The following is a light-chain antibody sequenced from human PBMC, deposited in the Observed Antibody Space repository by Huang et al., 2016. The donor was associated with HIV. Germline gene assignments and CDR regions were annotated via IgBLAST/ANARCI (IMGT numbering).Light chain of an antibody. CDR1: QAVSSDY. V-gene: IGKV3-20*01. CDR2: GAS. J-gene: IGKJ2*01. CDR3: QQYGNSASYT. Sequence: EVVLTQSPGTLSLSPGEGATLSCRASQAVSSDYFAGYQHKPGQAPRLLIYGASSRAAGIPDRFSGSGSGTDFTLTSSRVEPEDFAVYYCQQYGNSASYTFGQGTKLEIK.